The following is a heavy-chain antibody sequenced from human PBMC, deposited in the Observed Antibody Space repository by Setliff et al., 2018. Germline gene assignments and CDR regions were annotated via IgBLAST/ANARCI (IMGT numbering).Heavy chain of an antibody. J-gene: IGHJ6*03. D-gene: IGHD3-3*01. V-gene: IGHV4-39*07. Sequence: SETLSLTCTVSGASLSSGTYYWGWIRQPPGKGLEWIGRIYYRGDTYYNASLKSRLTISLDTSKNQFSLNLSSVTAADTAVYYCARMSGFLYMDVWGKGTTVTV. CDR3: ARMSGFLYMDV. CDR2: IYYRGDT. CDR1: GASLSSGTYY.